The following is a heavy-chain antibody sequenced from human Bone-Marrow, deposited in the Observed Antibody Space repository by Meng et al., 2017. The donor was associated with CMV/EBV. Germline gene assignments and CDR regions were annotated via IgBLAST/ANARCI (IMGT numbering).Heavy chain of an antibody. J-gene: IGHJ5*02. CDR1: GGSFSGYC. CDR3: ARVPPRRATVLYNWFDP. Sequence: GGSFSGYCWSWIRQPPGKGLEWIGEINHSGSTNYNPSLKSRVTISVDTSKNQFSLKLSSVTAADTAVYYCARVPPRRATVLYNWFDPWGQGTLVTVSS. V-gene: IGHV4-34*01. D-gene: IGHD4-11*01. CDR2: INHSGST.